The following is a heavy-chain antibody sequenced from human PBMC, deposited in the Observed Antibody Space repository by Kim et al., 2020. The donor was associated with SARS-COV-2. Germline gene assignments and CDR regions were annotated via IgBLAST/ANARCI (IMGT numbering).Heavy chain of an antibody. V-gene: IGHV3-23*01. J-gene: IGHJ4*02. Sequence: ADSVKGPFTISRDNSKNTLYLQMNSLRAEDTAVYYCATRAILVRGVPFDYWGQGTLVTVSS. D-gene: IGHD3-10*01. CDR3: ATRAILVRGVPFDY.